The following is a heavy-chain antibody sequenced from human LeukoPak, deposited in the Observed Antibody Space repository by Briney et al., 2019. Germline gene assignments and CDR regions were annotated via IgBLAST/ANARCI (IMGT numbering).Heavy chain of an antibody. J-gene: IGHJ5*02. CDR3: AVLGGSSSDYNWFDP. CDR2: INHSGST. V-gene: IGHV4-34*01. Sequence: SETLSLTCADYGGSFSGYYWSWIRQPPGKGLEWIGEINHSGSTNYNPSLKSRVTISVDTSKNQFSLKLSSVTAADTAVYYCAVLGGSSSDYNWFDPWGQGTLVTVSS. D-gene: IGHD6-6*01. CDR1: GGSFSGYY.